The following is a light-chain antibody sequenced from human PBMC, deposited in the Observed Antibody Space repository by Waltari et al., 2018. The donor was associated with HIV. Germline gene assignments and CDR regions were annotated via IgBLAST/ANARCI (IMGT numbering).Light chain of an antibody. CDR1: SSHIGNNY. Sequence: QSVLTQSPSVSAAPGQKVTISCSGGSSHIGNNYVSWYPHPPGTAPKLLIYDNDKRHSGIPDRFSASKSGTSATLGITGLQTGDEADYYCGTWDSSLSAVVFGGGTKLTVL. J-gene: IGLJ2*01. V-gene: IGLV1-51*01. CDR3: GTWDSSLSAVV. CDR2: DND.